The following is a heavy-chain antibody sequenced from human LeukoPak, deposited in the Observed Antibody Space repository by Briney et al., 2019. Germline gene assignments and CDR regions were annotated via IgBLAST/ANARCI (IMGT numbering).Heavy chain of an antibody. Sequence: SETLPLTCAVYGGSFSGYYWSWIRQPPGKGLEWIGEINHSGSTNYNPSLKSRVTISVDTPKNQFSLKLSSVTAADTAVYYCARHRSGWLQSSFDYWGQGTLVTVSS. J-gene: IGHJ4*02. V-gene: IGHV4-34*01. CDR1: GGSFSGYY. D-gene: IGHD5-24*01. CDR2: INHSGST. CDR3: ARHRSGWLQSSFDY.